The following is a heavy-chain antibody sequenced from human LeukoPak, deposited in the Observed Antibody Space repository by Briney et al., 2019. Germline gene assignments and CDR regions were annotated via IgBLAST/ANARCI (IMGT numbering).Heavy chain of an antibody. CDR3: ARGYSYVYFDY. J-gene: IGHJ4*02. CDR1: GGSISSYY. V-gene: IGHV4-59*01. CDR2: ISYSGST. D-gene: IGHD5-18*01. Sequence: SETLSLTCTVSGGSISSYYWSWIRQPPGKGLEWIGYISYSGSTNYNPSLKSRVTISVDTSKNQFSLKLSSVTAADTAVYYCARGYSYVYFDYWGQGTLVTVSS.